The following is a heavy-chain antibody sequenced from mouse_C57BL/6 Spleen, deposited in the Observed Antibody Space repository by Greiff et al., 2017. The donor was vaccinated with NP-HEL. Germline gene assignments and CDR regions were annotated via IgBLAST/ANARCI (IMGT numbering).Heavy chain of an antibody. D-gene: IGHD1-1*01. J-gene: IGHJ2*01. CDR2: IDPSDSEP. Sequence: QVQLQQPGAELVRPGSSVKLSCKASGYTFTSYWMHWVKQRPIQGLEWIGNIDPSDSEPHYNQKFKDKATLTVDKSSSTAYMQLSSLTSEDSAVYYCARWGIYYGSSLDYWGQGTTLTVSS. CDR1: GYTFTSYW. CDR3: ARWGIYYGSSLDY. V-gene: IGHV1-52*01.